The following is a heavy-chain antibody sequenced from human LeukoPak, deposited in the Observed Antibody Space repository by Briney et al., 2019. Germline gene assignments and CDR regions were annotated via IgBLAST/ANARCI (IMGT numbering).Heavy chain of an antibody. CDR3: ASYVDTAMVFDY. V-gene: IGHV3-30*02. J-gene: IGHJ4*02. Sequence: GGSLRLSCAASGFTFSSYGMHWVRQAPGKGLEWVAFIRYDGSNKYYADSVKGRFTISRDNSKNTLYLQMNSLRAEDTAVYYCASYVDTAMVFDYWGQGTLVTVSS. CDR2: IRYDGSNK. D-gene: IGHD5-18*01. CDR1: GFTFSSYG.